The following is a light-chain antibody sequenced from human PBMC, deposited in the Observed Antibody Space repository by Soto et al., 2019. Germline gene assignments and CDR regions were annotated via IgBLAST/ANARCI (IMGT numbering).Light chain of an antibody. J-gene: IGKJ2*01. CDR1: QSVRSNY. V-gene: IGKV3-20*01. Sequence: EIVLTQSPGTLSLSPGERATLSCRASQSVRSNYLAWYQQKPGQAPRLLIYGASSRATGIPDRFSGTGSGTDFTLTISRLEPEDFAVYYCQQYGGSPYTFGQETKLEIK. CDR3: QQYGGSPYT. CDR2: GAS.